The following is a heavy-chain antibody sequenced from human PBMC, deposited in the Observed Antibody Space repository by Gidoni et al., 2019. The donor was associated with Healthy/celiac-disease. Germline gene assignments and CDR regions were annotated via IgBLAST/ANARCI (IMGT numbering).Heavy chain of an antibody. Sequence: QVQLVESGGGVVQPGRSLRLSCAASGFTFSSYGMHWVRQAPGKGLEWVAVISYDGSNKYYADSVKGRFTISRDNSKNTLYLQMNSLRAEDTAVYYCAKSHGGNSLSDYWGQGTLVTVSS. CDR2: ISYDGSNK. D-gene: IGHD2-21*02. V-gene: IGHV3-30*18. CDR1: GFTFSSYG. CDR3: AKSHGGNSLSDY. J-gene: IGHJ4*02.